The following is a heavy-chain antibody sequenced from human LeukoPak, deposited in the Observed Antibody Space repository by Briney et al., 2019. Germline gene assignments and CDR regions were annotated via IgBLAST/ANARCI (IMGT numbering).Heavy chain of an antibody. D-gene: IGHD2-2*01. Sequence: SVKVSCKASGGTFSSYAISWVRQAPGQGLEWMGGIIPIFGTANYAQKFQGRVTITADESTSTAYMELSSLRSEDTAVYYCAAECSSTSCRPPPDHYYYYYGMDVWGKGTTVTVSS. J-gene: IGHJ6*04. CDR1: GGTFSSYA. CDR3: AAECSSTSCRPPPDHYYYYYGMDV. CDR2: IIPIFGTA. V-gene: IGHV1-69*01.